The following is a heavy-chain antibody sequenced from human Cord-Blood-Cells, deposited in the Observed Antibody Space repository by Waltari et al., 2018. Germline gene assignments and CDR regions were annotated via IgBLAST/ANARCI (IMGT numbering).Heavy chain of an antibody. J-gene: IGHJ5*02. Sequence: QVQLQESGPGLVKPSQTLSLTCTVSGGYISSGGYYWSWIRQHPGKGVEWIGYIYYSGGTYYTPSLKRRVTISVDTSKNQFSLKLSSVTAADTAVYYCARGYCSSTSCPYNWFDPWGQGTLVTVSS. CDR1: GGYISSGGYY. D-gene: IGHD2-2*01. CDR2: IYYSGGT. CDR3: ARGYCSSTSCPYNWFDP. V-gene: IGHV4-31*03.